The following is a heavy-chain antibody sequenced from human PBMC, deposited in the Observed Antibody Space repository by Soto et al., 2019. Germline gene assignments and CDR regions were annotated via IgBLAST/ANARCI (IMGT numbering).Heavy chain of an antibody. Sequence: QMHIQQWGAGLLKPSETLSLTCAVSGGSFNDFYWNWVRQLPGEGLEWIGEVNHAGGTDYNPSLKSRVTISEDRSKNQLSLRLKSVTVADTATYYCARRGRYGGRSYTGWGQGTLVTVSS. V-gene: IGHV4-34*01. CDR2: VNHAGGT. CDR1: GGSFNDFY. J-gene: IGHJ4*02. CDR3: ARRGRYGGRSYTG. D-gene: IGHD2-15*01.